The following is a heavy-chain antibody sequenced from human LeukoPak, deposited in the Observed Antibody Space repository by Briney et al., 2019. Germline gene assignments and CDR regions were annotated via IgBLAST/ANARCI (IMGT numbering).Heavy chain of an antibody. Sequence: ASVKVSCTASGYTFTSYGISRVRQAPGQGLEWMGWISAYNGNTNYAQKLQGRVTMTTDTSTSTAYMELRSLRSDDTAVYYCARDSPRYFDWLSAYYYYYGMDVWGQGTTVTVSS. D-gene: IGHD3-9*01. CDR2: ISAYNGNT. V-gene: IGHV1-18*01. J-gene: IGHJ6*02. CDR3: ARDSPRYFDWLSAYYYYYGMDV. CDR1: GYTFTSYG.